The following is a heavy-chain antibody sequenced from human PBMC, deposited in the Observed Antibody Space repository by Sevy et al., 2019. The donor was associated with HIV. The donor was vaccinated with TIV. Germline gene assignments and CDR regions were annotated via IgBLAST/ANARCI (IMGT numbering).Heavy chain of an antibody. Sequence: SDTLSLTCTVSGGSISSYYWSWIRQPPGKGLEWIGYIYYSGSTNYNPSLKSRVTISVDTSKNQFSLKLSSVTAADTAVYYCARGGLAAHYYDSSGPGALDIWGQGTMVTVSS. V-gene: IGHV4-59*01. CDR3: ARGGLAAHYYDSSGPGALDI. J-gene: IGHJ3*02. CDR1: GGSISSYY. D-gene: IGHD3-22*01. CDR2: IYYSGST.